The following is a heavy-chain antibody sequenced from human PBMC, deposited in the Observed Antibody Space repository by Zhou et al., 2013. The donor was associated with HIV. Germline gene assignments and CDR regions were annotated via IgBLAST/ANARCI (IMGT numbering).Heavy chain of an antibody. J-gene: IGHJ6*03. CDR3: ARVTKYCSSTSCSGGYYYYYMDV. CDR1: GGTFNNYA. CDR2: IIPVFGTT. D-gene: IGHD2-2*01. Sequence: QVQLVQSGAEVKRPGSSVKVSCKASGGTFNNYAFTWVRQAPGQGLEWMGRIIPVFGTTYYPQKFQGRVTITTDQSTSTAYMELSSLRSEDTAVYYCARVTKYCSSTSCSGGYYYYYMDVWGKGTTVTVSS. V-gene: IGHV1-69*05.